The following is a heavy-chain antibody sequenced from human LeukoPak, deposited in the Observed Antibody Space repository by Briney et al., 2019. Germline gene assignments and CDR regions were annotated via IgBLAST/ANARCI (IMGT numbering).Heavy chain of an antibody. CDR1: GFTFTTYS. Sequence: GGSLRLSCAASGFTFTTYSMNWVRQAPGKGLEWVSYISSDSETIYYADSVKGRFTISRDNAKNSLYLQMHSLRVEDTAVYYCATPFDYRGQGTLVTVSS. CDR2: ISSDSETI. V-gene: IGHV3-48*01. J-gene: IGHJ4*02. CDR3: ATPFDY.